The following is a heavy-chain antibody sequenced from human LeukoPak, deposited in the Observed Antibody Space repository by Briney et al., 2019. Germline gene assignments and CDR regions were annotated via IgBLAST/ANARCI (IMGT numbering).Heavy chain of an antibody. CDR2: ISGSGGAT. D-gene: IGHD3-16*02. CDR3: AKEYDYVWGSYRRSFGY. CDR1: GFTFSSHA. J-gene: IGHJ4*02. Sequence: GGSLRLSCAASGFTFSSHAMSWVRQAPGKGLEWVSAISGSGGATYYADSVKGRFTISRDNSKNTLYLQMNSLGAEDTAVYYCAKEYDYVWGSYRRSFGYWGQGTLVTVSS. V-gene: IGHV3-23*01.